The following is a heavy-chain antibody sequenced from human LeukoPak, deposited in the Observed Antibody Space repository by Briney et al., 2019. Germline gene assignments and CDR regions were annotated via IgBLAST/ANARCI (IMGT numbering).Heavy chain of an antibody. V-gene: IGHV4-4*07. D-gene: IGHD3-16*01. Sequence: SETLSLTCTVSGGSISSDYWNWIRQPAGKGVEWIGRIYYSGSTFYHPSLKSRVTMSIDTSKNQFSLKLSSVTAADTAVYYCARGGDWFDPWGQGTLVTVSS. CDR3: ARGGDWFDP. CDR1: GGSISSDY. J-gene: IGHJ5*02. CDR2: IYYSGST.